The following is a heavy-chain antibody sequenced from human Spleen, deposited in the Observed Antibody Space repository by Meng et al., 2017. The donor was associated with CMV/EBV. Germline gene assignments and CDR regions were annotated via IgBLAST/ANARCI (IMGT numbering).Heavy chain of an antibody. Sequence: GGSLRLSCAASGFTFSSYWMSWVRQAPGKGLEWVANIKQDGSEKYYVDSVKGRFTISRDNAKNSLYLQMSSLRAEETAVYYCARDAYSSGEGSFDYWGQGTLVTVSS. CDR2: IKQDGSEK. J-gene: IGHJ4*02. CDR3: ARDAYSSGEGSFDY. CDR1: GFTFSSYW. D-gene: IGHD6-19*01. V-gene: IGHV3-7*01.